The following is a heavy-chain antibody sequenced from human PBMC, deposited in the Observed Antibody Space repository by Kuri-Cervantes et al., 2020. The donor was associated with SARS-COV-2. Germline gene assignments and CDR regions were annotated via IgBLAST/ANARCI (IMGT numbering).Heavy chain of an antibody. CDR2: ISGSGGST. Sequence: GGSLRLSCAASGFTFSSYAMSWVRQAPGKGLEWVSAISGSGGSTYYADSVKGRFTISRDNSKNTLYLQMNSLRAEDTAVYYCARGYCTNGVCYSRAFDVWGQGTKVTVSS. D-gene: IGHD2-8*01. CDR3: ARGYCTNGVCYSRAFDV. J-gene: IGHJ3*01. V-gene: IGHV3-23*01. CDR1: GFTFSSYA.